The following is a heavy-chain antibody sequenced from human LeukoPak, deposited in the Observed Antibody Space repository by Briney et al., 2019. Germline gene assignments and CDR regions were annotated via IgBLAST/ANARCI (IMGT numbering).Heavy chain of an antibody. D-gene: IGHD2-15*01. V-gene: IGHV3-9*01. J-gene: IGHJ4*02. CDR2: ISWNSGSI. CDR3: ARIGYCSGGSCRYYFDY. CDR1: GFTFDDFA. Sequence: PGGSLRLSCVASGFTFDDFAMHWVRQAPGKGLEWVSGISWNSGSIDYADSVKGRFTISRDNAKNSLYLQMNSLRAEDTAVYYCARIGYCSGGSCRYYFDYWGQGTLVTVSS.